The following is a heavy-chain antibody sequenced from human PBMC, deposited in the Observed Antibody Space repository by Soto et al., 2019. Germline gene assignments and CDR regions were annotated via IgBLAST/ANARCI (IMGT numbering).Heavy chain of an antibody. Sequence: SVKVSCTASGGTFISYAIVWVRQAPGQGLEWMGGIIPIFGTANYAQKFQGRVTITADESTSTAYMELSSLRSEDTAVYYCARDIVVVVAANPYYYYGMDVWGQGTTVTVSS. CDR3: ARDIVVVVAANPYYYYGMDV. CDR2: IIPIFGTA. D-gene: IGHD2-15*01. V-gene: IGHV1-69*01. J-gene: IGHJ6*02. CDR1: GGTFISYA.